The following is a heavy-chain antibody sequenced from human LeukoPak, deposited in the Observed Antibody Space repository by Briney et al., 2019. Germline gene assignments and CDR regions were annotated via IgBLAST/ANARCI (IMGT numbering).Heavy chain of an antibody. J-gene: IGHJ5*02. CDR2: ICDSGSI. Sequence: PSETLSLTCTVSGGSISSYYWSWIRQPPGKGLEWIGYICDSGSINYSPSLKSRVTISVDASKNQFSLRLSSVTAADTAVYYCARGIAEGNWFDPWGQGTRVTVSS. D-gene: IGHD6-13*01. CDR3: ARGIAEGNWFDP. V-gene: IGHV4-59*01. CDR1: GGSISSYY.